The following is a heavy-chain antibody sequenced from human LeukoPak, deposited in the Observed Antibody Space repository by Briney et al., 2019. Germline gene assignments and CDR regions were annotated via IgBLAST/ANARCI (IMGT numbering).Heavy chain of an antibody. Sequence: SETLSLTCTVSGGSISSYYWSWIRQPPGKGLEWIGYIYTSGSTNYNPSLKSRVTISVDTSKNQFSLKLSSVTAADTAVYYCASLYSSSWEEYFRHWGQGTLVTVSS. V-gene: IGHV4-4*09. CDR3: ASLYSSSWEEYFRH. J-gene: IGHJ1*01. D-gene: IGHD6-13*01. CDR2: IYTSGST. CDR1: GGSISSYY.